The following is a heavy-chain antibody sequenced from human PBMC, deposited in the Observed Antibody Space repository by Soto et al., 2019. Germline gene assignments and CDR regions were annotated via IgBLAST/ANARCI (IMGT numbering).Heavy chain of an antibody. V-gene: IGHV3-15*01. CDR3: TTVLSSMVRGVIITQFSS. Sequence: GGSLRLSCAASGFTFINAWMSWVLQAPWKGLEWVGRIKSKTDGGTTDYAAPVKGRFTISRDDSKNTLYLQMNSLKTEDTAVYYCTTVLSSMVRGVIITQFSSWGQGTPVPVSS. D-gene: IGHD3-10*01. CDR2: IKSKTDGGTT. CDR1: GFTFINAW. J-gene: IGHJ4*02.